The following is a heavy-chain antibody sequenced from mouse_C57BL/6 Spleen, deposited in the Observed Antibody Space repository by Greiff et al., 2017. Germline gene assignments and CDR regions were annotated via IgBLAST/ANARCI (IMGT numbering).Heavy chain of an antibody. CDR1: GFTFSDFY. CDR2: SRNKANDYTT. J-gene: IGHJ1*03. CDR3: ARDAAYYSNCVEDWYFDV. Sequence: EVNVVESGGGLVQSGRSLRLSCATSGFTFSDFYMEWVRQAPGKGLEWIAASRNKANDYTTEYSASVKGRFIVARDTSQSILYLQMNALRAEDTAIYYCARDAAYYSNCVEDWYFDVWGTGTTVTVSS. V-gene: IGHV7-1*01. D-gene: IGHD2-5*01.